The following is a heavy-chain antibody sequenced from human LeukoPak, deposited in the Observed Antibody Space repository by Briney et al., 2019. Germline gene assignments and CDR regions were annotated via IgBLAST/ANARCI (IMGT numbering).Heavy chain of an antibody. CDR2: IYYSGTT. V-gene: IGHV4-59*08. CDR1: GGSIRSNY. J-gene: IGHJ6*03. Sequence: SETLSLTCNVSGGSIRSNYWSWIRQPPGKGLEWIGYIYYSGTTNYNPSLKSRVTLSVDTSKTQLSLKVNSVTAADTAVYFCARGDYYYYMDVWGKGTTVTVSS. CDR3: ARGDYYYYMDV.